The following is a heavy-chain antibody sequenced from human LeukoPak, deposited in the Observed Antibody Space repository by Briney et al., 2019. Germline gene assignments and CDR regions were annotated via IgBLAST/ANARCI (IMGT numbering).Heavy chain of an antibody. CDR1: GGSISSSNYY. V-gene: IGHV4-39*01. J-gene: IGHJ4*02. CDR2: IYYSEIT. D-gene: IGHD1-26*01. Sequence: PSETLSLTCTVSGGSISSSNYYWGWIRQPPGKGLEWIGNIYYSEITYYNPSLKSRVTMSVDTSKNQFSLKLNSVTAADTAVYYCAGLGYSGDRYFDYWGRGTLVTVSS. CDR3: AGLGYSGDRYFDY.